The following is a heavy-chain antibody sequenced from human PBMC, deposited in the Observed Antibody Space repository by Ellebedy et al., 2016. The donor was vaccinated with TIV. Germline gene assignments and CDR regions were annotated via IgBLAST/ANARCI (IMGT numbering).Heavy chain of an antibody. CDR2: FYYGGNS. V-gene: IGHV4-59*01. CDR3: ARAFYGSFDF. D-gene: IGHD3-16*01. Sequence: MPSETLSLTCTVSSGSMSDYYWGWIRQPPGKGLEWIAYFYYGGNSNYNPSLRSRVSMSIDTSQSQFSLNLASVKTADTAMYYCARAFYGSFDFWGQGILVTVSS. J-gene: IGHJ4*02. CDR1: SGSMSDYY.